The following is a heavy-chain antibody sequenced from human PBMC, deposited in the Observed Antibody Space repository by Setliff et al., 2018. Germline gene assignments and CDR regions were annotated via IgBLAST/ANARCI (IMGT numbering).Heavy chain of an antibody. J-gene: IGHJ4*02. D-gene: IGHD6-13*01. CDR1: GLTFSSDA. CDR3: ARCSSWHGHYPHFNY. CDR2: ISSDGTSI. V-gene: IGHV3-23*03. Sequence: PGGSLRLSCAASGLTFSSDAMTWVRQTPGKGLEWVSVISSDGTSIYYADSVKGRFTISRDNSKNTLYLQRNRLRAEDTAIYYCARCSSWHGHYPHFNYWGQGTLVTVSS.